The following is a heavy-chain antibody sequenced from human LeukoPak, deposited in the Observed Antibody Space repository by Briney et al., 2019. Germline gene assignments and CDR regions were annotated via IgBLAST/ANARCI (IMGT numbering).Heavy chain of an antibody. CDR1: GFTFSNYA. CDR2: ISGSADST. J-gene: IGHJ4*02. Sequence: GGSLRLSCAASGFTFSNYAMTWVRQAPGKGLEWVSGISGSADSTYYAESVKGRFTISRDNAKNTLYLQMNSLRAEDTAVYYCARDPGVVILQYYFDYWGRGTLVTVSS. V-gene: IGHV3-23*01. CDR3: ARDPGVVILQYYFDY. D-gene: IGHD3-22*01.